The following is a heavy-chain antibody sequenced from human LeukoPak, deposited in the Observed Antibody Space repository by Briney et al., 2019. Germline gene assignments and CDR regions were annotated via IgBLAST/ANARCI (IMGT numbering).Heavy chain of an antibody. V-gene: IGHV3-48*04. CDR3: ARGYGHYYYYYYMDV. CDR1: GFTFSSYS. Sequence: PGGSLRLSCAASGFTFSSYSMNWVRQAPGKRLEWVSYISSSGSTIYYADSVKGRFTISRDNAKNSLYLQMNSLRAEDTAVYYCARGYGHYYYYYYMDVWGKGTTVTVSS. CDR2: ISSSGSTI. D-gene: IGHD3-16*01. J-gene: IGHJ6*03.